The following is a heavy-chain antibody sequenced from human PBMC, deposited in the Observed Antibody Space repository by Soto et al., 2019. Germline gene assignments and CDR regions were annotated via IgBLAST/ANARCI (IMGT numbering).Heavy chain of an antibody. J-gene: IGHJ4*02. Sequence: QVQLVESGGGVVQPGRSLRLSCAASGFTFNNCAMHWVRQAPGKGLEWVALISYDGSTKYYADSVTGRFTISRDNSKSTLYLQMNSLRAEDTAVYYCARSAPNYFDYWGQGTLVTVSS. V-gene: IGHV3-30-3*01. CDR3: ARSAPNYFDY. CDR1: GFTFNNCA. CDR2: ISYDGSTK.